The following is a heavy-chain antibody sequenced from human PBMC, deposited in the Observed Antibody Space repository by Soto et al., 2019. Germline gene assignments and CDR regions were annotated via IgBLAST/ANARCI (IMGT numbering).Heavy chain of an antibody. CDR1: GFTFSNAW. V-gene: IGHV3-15*07. CDR3: TRDSSGWYVRYYYYGMDV. Sequence: GGSLRLSCAASGFTFSNAWMNWVRQAPGKGLEWVGRIKSKTDGGTTDYAAPVKGRFTISRDDSKNKLYLQMNSLKTEDTDVYYCTRDSSGWYVRYYYYGMDVWGQGTTVTVSS. CDR2: IKSKTDGGTT. J-gene: IGHJ6*02. D-gene: IGHD6-19*01.